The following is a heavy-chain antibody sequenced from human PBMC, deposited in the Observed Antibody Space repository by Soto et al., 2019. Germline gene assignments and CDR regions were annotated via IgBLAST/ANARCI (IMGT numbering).Heavy chain of an antibody. CDR2: IIPIFGTA. CDR1: GGTFSSYA. J-gene: IGHJ6*02. Sequence: QVQLVQSGAEVKKPGSSVKVSCKASGGTFSSYAISWVRQAPGQGLEWMGGIIPIFGTADYAQKFQGRVTITADESTSTGYMDLSSLRSEDTAVYYCARHLGGNHYSYGMDVWGQGTTVTVSS. V-gene: IGHV1-69*12. D-gene: IGHD3-16*01. CDR3: ARHLGGNHYSYGMDV.